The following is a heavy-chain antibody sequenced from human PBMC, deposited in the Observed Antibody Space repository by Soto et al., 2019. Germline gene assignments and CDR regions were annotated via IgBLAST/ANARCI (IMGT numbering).Heavy chain of an antibody. J-gene: IGHJ4*02. CDR3: ARADDYGDPIAY. CDR1: GGSISSGDYY. V-gene: IGHV4-30-4*01. Sequence: QVQLQESGPGLVKPSQTLSLTCTVSGGSISSGDYYWSWIRQPPGKGLEWIGDIYYSGRTYYNPSLTSRVTVSVDTSKNQFSLKLTSVTAADTAVYYCARADDYGDPIAYWGQGTLVTVSS. CDR2: IYYSGRT. D-gene: IGHD4-17*01.